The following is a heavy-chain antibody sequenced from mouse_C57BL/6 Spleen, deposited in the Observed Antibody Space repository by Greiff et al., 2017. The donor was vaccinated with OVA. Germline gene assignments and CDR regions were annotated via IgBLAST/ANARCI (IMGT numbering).Heavy chain of an antibody. CDR3: TRPRDGAMDY. CDR2: IRNKANNHET. V-gene: IGHV6-6*01. J-gene: IGHJ4*01. D-gene: IGHD3-3*01. Sequence: EVKLVESGGGLVQPGGSMKLSCAASGFTFSDAWMDWVRQSPEKGLEWVAEIRNKANNHETYYAESVKGRFTISRDESKSSVYPQMNSLRAEDTGIYYCTRPRDGAMDYWGQGTSVTVSS. CDR1: GFTFSDAW.